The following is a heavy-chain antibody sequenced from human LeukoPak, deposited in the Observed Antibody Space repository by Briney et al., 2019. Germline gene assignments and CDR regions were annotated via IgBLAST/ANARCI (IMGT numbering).Heavy chain of an antibody. CDR1: GGSISSYY. Sequence: SETLSLTCTVSGGSISSYYWSWIRQPPGKGLEWIGYIYYSGSTNYNPSLKGRVTISVDTSKNQFSLKLSSVTAAETAVYYCAREGRYRYGYNEYHSYMDIWGEGATVTVSS. CDR3: AREGRYRYGYNEYHSYMDI. D-gene: IGHD5-18*01. J-gene: IGHJ6*03. V-gene: IGHV4-59*01. CDR2: IYYSGST.